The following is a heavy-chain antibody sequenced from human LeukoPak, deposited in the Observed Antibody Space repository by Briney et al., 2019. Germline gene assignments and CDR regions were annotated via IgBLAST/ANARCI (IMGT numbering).Heavy chain of an antibody. Sequence: GGSLRLSCAASGFTFSSYAMHWVRQAPGKGLEWVSGISWNSGSIGYADSVKGRFTISRDNAKNSLYLQMNSLRAEDTALYYCAKSDMVRGVRNWFDPWGQGTLVTVSS. J-gene: IGHJ5*02. CDR3: AKSDMVRGVRNWFDP. CDR2: ISWNSGSI. CDR1: GFTFSSYA. V-gene: IGHV3-9*01. D-gene: IGHD3-10*01.